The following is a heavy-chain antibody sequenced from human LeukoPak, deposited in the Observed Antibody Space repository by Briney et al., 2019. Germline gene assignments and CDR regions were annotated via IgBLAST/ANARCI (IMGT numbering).Heavy chain of an antibody. J-gene: IGHJ6*03. D-gene: IGHD4-11*01. CDR2: IYYSGST. CDR3: ARGDYSNYHMDV. V-gene: IGHV4-59*01. Sequence: PSETLSLTCTVSGGSISSYYWSWIRQPPGKGLEWIGYIYYSGSTNYNPSLKSRVTISVDTSKNQFSLKLSSVTAADTAVYYCARGDYSNYHMDVWGKGTTVTVSS. CDR1: GGSISSYY.